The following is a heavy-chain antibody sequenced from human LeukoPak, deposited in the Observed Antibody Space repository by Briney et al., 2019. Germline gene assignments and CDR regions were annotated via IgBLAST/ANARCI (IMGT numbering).Heavy chain of an antibody. J-gene: IGHJ4*02. CDR2: VNPNSGHT. CDR1: GYTFTSYD. Sequence: ASVKVSCKASGYTFTSYDVNWVRQATGQGLEWIGWVNPNSGHTGYARKFQGRVTLTTNTSVSTAYMELSSLRSEDTAIYYCARGAPGSYCSGGSCPYFDYWGQGTLVSVSS. V-gene: IGHV1-8*01. CDR3: ARGAPGSYCSGGSCPYFDY. D-gene: IGHD2-15*01.